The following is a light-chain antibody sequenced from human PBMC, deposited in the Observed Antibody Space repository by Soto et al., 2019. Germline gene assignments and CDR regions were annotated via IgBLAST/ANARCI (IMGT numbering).Light chain of an antibody. CDR2: LEGSGTY. V-gene: IGLV4-60*02. CDR1: SGHSSYI. CDR3: ECSYSNCQL. J-gene: IGLJ2*01. Sequence: QPVLTQSSASSASLGSSVRLTCTLSSGHSSYIIAWHQQQPGKAPRYLMKLEGSGTYNKGSGVPDRFSGSSSGADRYLTISILKLEVEADYHCECSYSNCQLFGGGTKFSVL.